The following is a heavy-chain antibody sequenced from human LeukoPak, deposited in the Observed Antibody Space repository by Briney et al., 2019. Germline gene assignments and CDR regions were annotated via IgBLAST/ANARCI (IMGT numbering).Heavy chain of an antibody. V-gene: IGHV5-51*01. J-gene: IGHJ4*02. Sequence: GESLKISCKASGYSFTSDWIGWVRQMPGKGLEWMGIIFPGDSETRYSPSFQGQVTISVDKSISTAFLQWSSLKTSDTAMYYCARPMARGVFTQPEYWGQGTLVTVSS. CDR1: GYSFTSDW. D-gene: IGHD3-10*01. CDR2: IFPGDSET. CDR3: ARPMARGVFTQPEY.